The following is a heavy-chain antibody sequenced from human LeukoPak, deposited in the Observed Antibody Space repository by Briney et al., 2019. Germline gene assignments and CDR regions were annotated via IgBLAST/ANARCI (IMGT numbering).Heavy chain of an antibody. CDR1: GDSVSNYY. CDR2: IYYSGST. CDR3: ARDFWSLAGPLLWFGELFDY. Sequence: SETLSLTCTVSGDSVSNYYWTWIRQPPGKGLEWVGYIYYSGSTNYNPSLKSRVTISVDTSKNQFSLKLSSVTAADTAVYYCARDFWSLAGPLLWFGELFDYWGQGTLVTVSS. D-gene: IGHD3-10*01. J-gene: IGHJ4*02. V-gene: IGHV4-59*02.